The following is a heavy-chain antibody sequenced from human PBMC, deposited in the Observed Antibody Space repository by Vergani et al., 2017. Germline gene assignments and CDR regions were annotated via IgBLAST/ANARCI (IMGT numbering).Heavy chain of an antibody. CDR2: ISSSDTST. CDR1: GFTFSSYA. CDR3: ASEGXCSGGRCYYYGMDV. Sequence: EFQLLESGGGLVQPGGSLRLSCAASGFTFSSYAMSWVRQAPGKGLEWVSTISSSDTSTYYADSVKGRFTISRDNSKNTLYLQMNSLRAEDTAVYYCASEGXCSGGRCYYYGMDVWGQGTTVTVSS. D-gene: IGHD2-15*01. J-gene: IGHJ6*02. V-gene: IGHV3-23*01.